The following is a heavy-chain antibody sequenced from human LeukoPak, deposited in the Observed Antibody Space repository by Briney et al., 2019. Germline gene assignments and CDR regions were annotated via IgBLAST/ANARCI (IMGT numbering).Heavy chain of an antibody. CDR1: GFPFCSYS. V-gene: IGHV3-7*03. D-gene: IGHD6-13*01. CDR3: ARSIPYGTTWYGRSDY. J-gene: IGHJ4*02. CDR2: IKPDGTTK. Sequence: PGGSLRLSCAASGFPFCSYSMTWVRQAPGKGLEWVANIKPDGTTKFYVDSVKGRFTISRDNALNSLYLQMNSLRAEDTAIYYCARSIPYGTTWYGRSDYWGQGTLVTVSS.